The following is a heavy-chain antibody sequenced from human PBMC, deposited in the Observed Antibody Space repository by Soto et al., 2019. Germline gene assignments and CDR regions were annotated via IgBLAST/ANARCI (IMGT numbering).Heavy chain of an antibody. V-gene: IGHV3-30-3*01. J-gene: IGHJ6*02. Sequence: GGSLRLSCAASGFTFSSYAMHWVRQAPGKGLEWVAVISYDGSNKYYADSVKGRFTISRDNSKNTLYLQMNSLRAEDTAVYYCAREYHIAVAGDDYYYYGMDVWGQGTTVTVSS. CDR1: GFTFSSYA. CDR3: AREYHIAVAGDDYYYYGMDV. D-gene: IGHD6-19*01. CDR2: ISYDGSNK.